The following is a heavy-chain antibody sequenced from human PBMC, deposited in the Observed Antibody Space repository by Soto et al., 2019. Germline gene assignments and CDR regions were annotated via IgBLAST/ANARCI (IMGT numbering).Heavy chain of an antibody. CDR1: GFSLSNSEVG. CDR3: AHWLFYGDYYYFDY. Sequence: QITLKDSGPTLVKPTQIRTLTCTFSGFSLSNSEVGVGWIRQPPGKGQEWLALIYWDAYKRYSPSLKIRLTITKDTSKNQVVLTMTNMDPVDTAKYYCAHWLFYGDYYYFDYWGQGTLVTVSS. V-gene: IGHV2-5*02. CDR2: IYWDAYK. D-gene: IGHD4-17*01. J-gene: IGHJ4*02.